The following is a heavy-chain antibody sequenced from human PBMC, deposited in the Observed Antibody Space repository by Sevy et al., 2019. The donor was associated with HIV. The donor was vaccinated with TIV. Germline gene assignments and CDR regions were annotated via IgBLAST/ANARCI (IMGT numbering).Heavy chain of an antibody. CDR2: ISYDGSNK. Sequence: GGSLRLSCAASGFTFSSYAMHWVRQAPGKGLEWVAVISYDGSNKYYADSVKGRFTISRDNSKNTLYLQMNSLRAEDTAVYYCARDHDYYDSSGCHGGESYYFDYWGQGTLVTVSS. CDR1: GFTFSSYA. D-gene: IGHD3-22*01. CDR3: ARDHDYYDSSGCHGGESYYFDY. V-gene: IGHV3-30-3*01. J-gene: IGHJ4*02.